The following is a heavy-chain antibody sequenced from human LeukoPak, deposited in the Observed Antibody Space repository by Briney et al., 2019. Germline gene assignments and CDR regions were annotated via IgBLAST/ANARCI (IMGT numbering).Heavy chain of an antibody. CDR1: GFTFSSYG. CDR3: AKALIVVVVAAPLLNWFDP. J-gene: IGHJ5*02. D-gene: IGHD2-15*01. Sequence: QSGGSLRLSCAASGFTFSSYGMSWVRQAPGKGLEWVSAISGSGGSTYYADSVKGRFTISRDNSKNTLYLQMNSLRAEDTAVYYCAKALIVVVVAAPLLNWFDPWGQGTLVTVSS. CDR2: ISGSGGST. V-gene: IGHV3-23*01.